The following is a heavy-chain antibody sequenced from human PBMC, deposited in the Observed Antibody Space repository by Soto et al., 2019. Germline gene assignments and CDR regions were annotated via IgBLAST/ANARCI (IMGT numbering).Heavy chain of an antibody. CDR2: IIPIFGTA. J-gene: IGHJ6*02. CDR1: GGTFSSYA. Sequence: QVQLVQSGAEVKKPGSSVKVSCKASGGTFSSYAISWVRQAPGQGLEWMGGIIPIFGTANYAQKFQGRVTITADESTSTAYMELSSLRSEDTAVYYCARELYSGYDPSSYYYGMDVWGQGTTVTVSS. CDR3: ARELYSGYDPSSYYYGMDV. D-gene: IGHD5-12*01. V-gene: IGHV1-69*01.